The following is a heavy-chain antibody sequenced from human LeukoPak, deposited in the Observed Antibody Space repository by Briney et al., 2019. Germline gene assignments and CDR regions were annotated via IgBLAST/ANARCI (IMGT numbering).Heavy chain of an antibody. CDR2: ISYDGSNK. Sequence: GGSLRLSCAASGFTFSSHDMHWVRQAPGKGLEWVAVISYDGSNKYYADSVKGRFTISRDNSKNTLYLQMNSLRAEDTAVYYCAKDGSNLAYYFDYWGQGTLVTVSS. CDR3: AKDGSNLAYYFDY. CDR1: GFTFSSHD. D-gene: IGHD6-13*01. J-gene: IGHJ4*02. V-gene: IGHV3-30*18.